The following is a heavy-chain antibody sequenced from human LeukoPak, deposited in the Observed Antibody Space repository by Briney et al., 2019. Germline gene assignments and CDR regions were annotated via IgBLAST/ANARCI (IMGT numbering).Heavy chain of an antibody. CDR2: INRSGST. J-gene: IGHJ4*02. CDR3: ARAQLRTYGAIDY. CDR1: GGSFSGYY. D-gene: IGHD4/OR15-4a*01. Sequence: SETLSLTCAVYGGSFSGYYWSWIRQPPGKGLEWIGEINRSGSTNYNPSLKSRVTISVDTSKNQLSLKLSSVTAADTAVYYCARAQLRTYGAIDYWGQGTLVTVSS. V-gene: IGHV4-34*01.